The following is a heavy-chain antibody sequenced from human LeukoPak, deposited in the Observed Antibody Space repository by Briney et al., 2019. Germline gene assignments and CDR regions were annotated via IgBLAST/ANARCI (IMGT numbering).Heavy chain of an antibody. CDR2: ISYDGRNK. V-gene: IGHV3-30*18. J-gene: IGHJ5*02. D-gene: IGHD3-10*01. Sequence: GGSLRLSCAASGFNFNDYAMHWVRQAPGKGLEWMADISYDGRNKYYADSVKGRFTISRGNSKNTVYLQMNSLRPDDTAVYYCAKDYFGSGATPEAWGQGTLVTVFS. CDR1: GFNFNDYA. CDR3: AKDYFGSGATPEA.